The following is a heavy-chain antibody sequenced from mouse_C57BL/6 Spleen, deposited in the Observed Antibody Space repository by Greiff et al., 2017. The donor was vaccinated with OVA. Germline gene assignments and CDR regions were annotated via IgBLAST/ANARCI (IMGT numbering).Heavy chain of an antibody. V-gene: IGHV1-52*01. CDR3: ARSGDYYGSSSDY. J-gene: IGHJ2*01. D-gene: IGHD1-1*01. CDR1: GYTFTSYW. Sequence: VQLQQPGAELVRPGSSVKLSCKASGYTFTSYWMHWVKQRPIQGLEWIGNIDPSDSETHYNQKFKDKATLTVDKSSSTAYMQLSSLTSEDSAVYYGARSGDYYGSSSDYWGQGTTLTVSS. CDR2: IDPSDSET.